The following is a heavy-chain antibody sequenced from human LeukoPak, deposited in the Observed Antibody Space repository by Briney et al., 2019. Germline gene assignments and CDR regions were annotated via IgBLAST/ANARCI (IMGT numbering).Heavy chain of an antibody. J-gene: IGHJ3*02. CDR2: IYTSGST. Sequence: PSETLSLTCTVSGGSISSYYWSWIRQPPGKGLEWIGYIYTSGSTNYNPSLKSRVTISVDTSKNQFSLKLSSVTAADTAVYYCARHYYDSSGYYYEDAFDIWGQRTMVTVSS. CDR3: ARHYYDSSGYYYEDAFDI. CDR1: GGSISSYY. D-gene: IGHD3-22*01. V-gene: IGHV4-4*09.